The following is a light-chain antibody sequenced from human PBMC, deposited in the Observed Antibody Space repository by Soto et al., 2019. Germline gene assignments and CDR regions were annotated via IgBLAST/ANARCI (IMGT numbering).Light chain of an antibody. Sequence: EIVMTQYPVTLSVSPGERATLSCRASQFVSSNLAWYQQKPGQAPRLLIYGASTRATGIPARFSGSGSGTEFTLTISILHSEDFAVYFCQQYHNWPPITFGQGTRLEIK. CDR2: GAS. V-gene: IGKV3D-15*01. CDR1: QFVSSN. J-gene: IGKJ5*01. CDR3: QQYHNWPPIT.